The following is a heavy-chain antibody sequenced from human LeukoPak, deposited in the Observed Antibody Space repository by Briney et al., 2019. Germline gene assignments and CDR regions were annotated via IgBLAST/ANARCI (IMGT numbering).Heavy chain of an antibody. CDR3: AADRTSPRGGMDV. V-gene: IGHV4-34*01. CDR2: INHSGST. CDR1: GGSFSGYY. Sequence: PSETLSLTCAVSGGSFSGYYWSWIRQPPGEGLEWVGEINHSGSTNYNPSLKSRVTISVDTSKNQFSLKLSSVTAADTAVYYCAADRTSPRGGMDVWGKGTTVTVSS. D-gene: IGHD2-2*01. J-gene: IGHJ6*04.